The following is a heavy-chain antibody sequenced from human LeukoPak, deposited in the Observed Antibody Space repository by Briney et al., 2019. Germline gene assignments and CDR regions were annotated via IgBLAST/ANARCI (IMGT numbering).Heavy chain of an antibody. J-gene: IGHJ6*03. D-gene: IGHD1-26*01. CDR1: GFTFSSYG. V-gene: IGHV3-30*18. CDR2: ISYDGSNK. Sequence: PGGSLRLSCAASGFTFSSYGMHWVRQAPGKGLEWVAVISYDGSNKYYADSVKGRFTISRDNSKNTLYLQMNSLRAEDTAVYYCAKGGEVSGSYLYYYYYYMDVWGKGTTVTVSS. CDR3: AKGGEVSGSYLYYYYYYMDV.